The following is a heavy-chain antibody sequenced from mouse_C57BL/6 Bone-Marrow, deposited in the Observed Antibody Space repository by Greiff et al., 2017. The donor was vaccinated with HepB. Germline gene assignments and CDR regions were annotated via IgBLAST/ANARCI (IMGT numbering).Heavy chain of an antibody. Sequence: VQLQESGAELVRPETSVKVSCKASGYAFTNYLIEWVKQRPGQGLEWIGVINPGSGGTNYNEKFKGKATLTADTSSRTAYMQLRSLASEDSAFYACARSYATVVAQWDFEVWGTVTTVTVSS. D-gene: IGHD1-1*01. CDR3: ARSYATVVAQWDFEV. CDR1: GYAFTNYL. V-gene: IGHV1-54*01. CDR2: INPGSGGT. J-gene: IGHJ1*03.